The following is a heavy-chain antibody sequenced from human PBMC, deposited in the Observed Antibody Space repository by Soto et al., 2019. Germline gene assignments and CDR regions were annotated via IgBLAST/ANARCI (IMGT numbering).Heavy chain of an antibody. D-gene: IGHD3-16*01. Sequence: GGSLRLSCAASGLTLSDSWMSWVRQAPGRGLEWIGRIKTKREGGTTDYGAPVKGRFSISTDKSANTLYLQMNSLKTEDTAVFFFAPYDYILGNIRYRWAYWGQGTPVTVSS. CDR3: APYDYILGNIRYRWAY. V-gene: IGHV3-15*01. CDR2: IKTKREGGTT. J-gene: IGHJ4*02. CDR1: GLTLSDSW.